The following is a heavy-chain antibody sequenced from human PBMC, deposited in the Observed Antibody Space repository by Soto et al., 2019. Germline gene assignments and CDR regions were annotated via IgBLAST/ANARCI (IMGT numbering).Heavy chain of an antibody. D-gene: IGHD2-21*02. CDR1: GGSISGYF. J-gene: IGHJ4*02. CDR2: MYISGTT. CDR3: ARDISYSGYCDDDSCVPGDS. V-gene: IGHV4-4*07. Sequence: QVHLQESGPGLVKPSETLSLTCTVSGGSISGYFWSWIRQPAGKGLEWIGRMYISGTTNYNPSLRSRFSMSLDTSKNQFSLKLSSVTAADTAIYYCARDISYSGYCDDDSCVPGDSWGQGTPVTVSA.